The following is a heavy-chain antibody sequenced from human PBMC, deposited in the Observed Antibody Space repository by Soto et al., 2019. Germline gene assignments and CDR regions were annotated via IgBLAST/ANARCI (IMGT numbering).Heavy chain of an antibody. CDR3: ETWPSDTPEFES. CDR2: INRAATS. V-gene: IGHV4-34*07. J-gene: IGHJ4*02. CDR1: GGSSSDYY. D-gene: IGHD2-15*01. Sequence: QVHLQQWCAGLLKPSETLSLTCVVYGGSSSDYYWNWIRQHPGKGLEWLGEINRAATSKYNPSFKIRVSISLYMSKNQLSLKLISVTAADTALYYCETWPSDTPEFESWDKGTLVNVSS.